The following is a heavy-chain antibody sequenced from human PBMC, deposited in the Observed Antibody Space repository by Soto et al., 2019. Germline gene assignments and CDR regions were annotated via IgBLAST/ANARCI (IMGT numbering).Heavy chain of an antibody. J-gene: IGHJ5*02. CDR1: GGSVSSSSYS. CDR2: IYSSENT. V-gene: IGHV4-39*01. Sequence: SETLSLTCTVSGGSVSSSSYSWGWIRQSPGKGLEWIGTIYSSENTYYNPSLLSRVTVSVDTSKNEFSLKLSSVTAADTAVYYCARQGYSSGWYSDGYYWFDPWGQGTLVT. D-gene: IGHD6-19*01. CDR3: ARQGYSSGWYSDGYYWFDP.